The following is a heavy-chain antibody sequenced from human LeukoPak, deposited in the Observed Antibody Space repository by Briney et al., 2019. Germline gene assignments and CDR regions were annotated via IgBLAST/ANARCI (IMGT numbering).Heavy chain of an antibody. Sequence: KPSETLSLICTVSCGSISSSSYYWGWIRQPPGKGLEWIGSIYYSGSTSYNPSLKSRVTIYVDTSKNQFSLKLSSVTAADTAVYYCARDYGGNFGGDAFDIWGQGTMVTVSS. J-gene: IGHJ3*02. CDR1: CGSISSSSYY. D-gene: IGHD4-23*01. CDR3: ARDYGGNFGGDAFDI. CDR2: IYYSGST. V-gene: IGHV4-39*02.